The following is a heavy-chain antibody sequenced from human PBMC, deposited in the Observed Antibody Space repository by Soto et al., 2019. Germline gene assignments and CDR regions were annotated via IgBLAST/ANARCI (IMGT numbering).Heavy chain of an antibody. CDR3: ARDPPNSGWSFDC. CDR1: GFTLSTYA. Sequence: PEGCRRLSGSASGFTLSTYAKHWIRQAPGTRLEWVASIWSDGSNKYYADSVEGRFAISRDNSRNTVYLQMNSLRAEDTAIYYCARDPPNSGWSFDCWGQGTLVTVSS. J-gene: IGHJ4*02. V-gene: IGHV3-33*01. D-gene: IGHD6-19*01. CDR2: IWSDGSNK.